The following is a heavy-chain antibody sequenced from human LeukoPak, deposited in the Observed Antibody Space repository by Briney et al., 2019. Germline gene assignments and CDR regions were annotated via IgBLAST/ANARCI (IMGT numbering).Heavy chain of an antibody. V-gene: IGHV4-38-2*02. CDR2: IYHSGST. J-gene: IGHJ1*01. Sequence: SETLSLTCTVSGYSISSGYYWGWIRPPPGKGLEWIGSIYHSGSTYYNPSLKSRVTISVDTSKNQFSLKLSSVTAADTAVYYCARDFDMVRGVNLLQHWGQGTLVTVSS. CDR3: ARDFDMVRGVNLLQH. D-gene: IGHD3-10*01. CDR1: GYSISSGYY.